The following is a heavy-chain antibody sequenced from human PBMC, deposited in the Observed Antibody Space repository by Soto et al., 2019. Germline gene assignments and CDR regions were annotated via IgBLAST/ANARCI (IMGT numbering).Heavy chain of an antibody. CDR3: ARDGLHGEFDY. J-gene: IGHJ4*02. CDR2: IYYSGST. D-gene: IGHD7-27*01. CDR1: GGSISSGDYY. Sequence: SETLSLTCTVSGGSISSGDYYWSWIRQPPGKGLEWIGYIYYSGSTYYNPSLKSRVTISVDTSKNQFSLELSSVTAADTAVYYCARDGLHGEFDYWGQGTLVTVSS. V-gene: IGHV4-30-4*01.